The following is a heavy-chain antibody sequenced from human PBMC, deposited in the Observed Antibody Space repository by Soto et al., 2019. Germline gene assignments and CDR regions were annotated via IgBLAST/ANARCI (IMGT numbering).Heavy chain of an antibody. CDR3: ASAKSAVVGDFDY. V-gene: IGHV4-39*01. Sequence: ASETLSLTCTVSGGSISSSDYFWGWIRQPPGRGLEWIATIYYSGSTYYNPSLKSRVTISVHTSKNQFSLKLSSVTAADTAVYHCASAKSAVVGDFDYWGQGTLVTV. CDR1: GGSISSSDYF. J-gene: IGHJ4*02. CDR2: IYYSGST. D-gene: IGHD6-19*01.